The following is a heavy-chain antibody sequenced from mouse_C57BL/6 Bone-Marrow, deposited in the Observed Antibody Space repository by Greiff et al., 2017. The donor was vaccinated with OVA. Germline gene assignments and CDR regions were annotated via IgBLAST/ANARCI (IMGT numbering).Heavy chain of an antibody. CDR2: IRLKSDNYAT. CDR1: GFTFSNYW. CDR3: TVTDDYGAYYAMDY. V-gene: IGHV6-3*01. Sequence: EVKVEESGGGLVQPGGSMKLSCVASGFTFSNYWMNWVRQSPEKGLEWVAQIRLKSDNYATHYAESVKGRFTISRDDSKSSVYLQMNNLRAEDTGIYYCTVTDDYGAYYAMDYWGQGTSVTVSS. J-gene: IGHJ4*01. D-gene: IGHD2-4*01.